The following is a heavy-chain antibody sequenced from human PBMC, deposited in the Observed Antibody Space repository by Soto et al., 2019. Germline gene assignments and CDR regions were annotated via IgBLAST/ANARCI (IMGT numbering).Heavy chain of an antibody. V-gene: IGHV4-30-4*01. Sequence: SETLSLTCSVSGASVAGGSYYWSWVRQPPGKGLEWIGYIPSRGRPFYNPSLTSRGTISADTSKNQLSLQLTSVTAADTAVYYWARATYSGYDFGLWGQGTLVTVSS. CDR1: GASVAGGSYY. CDR3: ARATYSGYDFGL. CDR2: IPSRGRP. D-gene: IGHD5-12*01. J-gene: IGHJ5*02.